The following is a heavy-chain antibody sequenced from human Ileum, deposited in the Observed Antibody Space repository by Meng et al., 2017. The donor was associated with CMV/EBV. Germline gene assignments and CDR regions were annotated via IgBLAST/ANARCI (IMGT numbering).Heavy chain of an antibody. D-gene: IGHD3-16*01. CDR1: SRSLRGSGYN. J-gene: IGHJ4*01. V-gene: IGHV4-39*06. CDR3: AIGGVMGADY. Sequence: LKGWGPGLGKPSGTPSLAFIGSSRSLRGSGYNWGRTPPPPGKALEWIGTIFYSWTTHHPPSLKSSVTISGDTSKKQYTMKLTSVTAADTDVYYCAIGGVMGADYWGHGTLVTVSS. CDR2: IFYSWTT.